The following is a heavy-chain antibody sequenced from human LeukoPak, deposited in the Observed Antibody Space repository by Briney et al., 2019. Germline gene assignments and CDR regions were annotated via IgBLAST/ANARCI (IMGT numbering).Heavy chain of an antibody. CDR3: ARGKAYSFDY. J-gene: IGHJ4*02. CDR2: LSSGSSTI. CDR1: GFTFSSYS. Sequence: GGSLRLSCAASGFTFSSYSMNWVRQAPGKGLEWVSYLSSGSSTIYYADSVKGRFTISRDNAQNSLYLQMNSLRDEDTAVYYCARGKAYSFDYGGQGTLVTVSS. V-gene: IGHV3-48*02.